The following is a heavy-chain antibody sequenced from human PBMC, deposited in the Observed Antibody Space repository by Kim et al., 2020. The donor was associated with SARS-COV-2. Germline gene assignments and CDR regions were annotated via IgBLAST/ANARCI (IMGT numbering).Heavy chain of an antibody. V-gene: IGHV4-39*02. Sequence: SETLSLTCTVSGGSISSTIYHWGWIRQPPGKGLEWIGSIYYSGSTYYNPSLKSRVTISVDTSKNHFSLKLNSVTAADTAVYYCGRISMADILVVTLPLATGY. D-gene: IGHD2-21*01. CDR3: GRISMADILVVTLPLATGY. CDR1: GGSISSTIYH. J-gene: IGHJ4*03. CDR2: IYYSGST.